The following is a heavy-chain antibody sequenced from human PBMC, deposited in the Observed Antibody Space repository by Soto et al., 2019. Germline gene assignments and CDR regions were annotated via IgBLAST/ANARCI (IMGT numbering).Heavy chain of an antibody. CDR1: GGSISSYY. Sequence: SETLSLTCTVSGGSISSYYWTWIRQPPGKGLEWIGYIYYSGSTNYNPSLKSRVTISVATSKTQFSLKLSSVTAADTAVYYCARVRQLVGYFYYYMDVWGKGTTVTVSS. J-gene: IGHJ6*03. D-gene: IGHD6-6*01. CDR3: ARVRQLVGYFYYYMDV. V-gene: IGHV4-59*08. CDR2: IYYSGST.